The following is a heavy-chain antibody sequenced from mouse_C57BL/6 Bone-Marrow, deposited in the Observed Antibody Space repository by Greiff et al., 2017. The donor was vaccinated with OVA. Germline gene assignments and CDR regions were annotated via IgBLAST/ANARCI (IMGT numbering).Heavy chain of an antibody. CDR2: ISWDDDK. V-gene: IGHV8-8*01. D-gene: IGHD3-3*01. J-gene: IGHJ4*01. CDR3: ARVRGLRRSLAMDF. CDR1: GFSLSTFGMG. Sequence: QVTLKASGPGILQPSPTLSLSCSSSGFSLSTFGMGVGWIRPPPGMGLEWLAHISWDDDKYYNPALKSRPITSKDTSKYHVFLKMANVDTADTATDDYARVRGLRRSLAMDFWGRGPSVTVSS.